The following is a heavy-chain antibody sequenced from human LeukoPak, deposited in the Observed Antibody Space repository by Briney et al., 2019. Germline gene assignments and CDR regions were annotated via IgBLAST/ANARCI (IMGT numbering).Heavy chain of an antibody. J-gene: IGHJ4*02. D-gene: IGHD3-10*01. Sequence: GGSLRLSCAASGFTFSSYGMHWVHQAPAKGLEWVAFIRYDGSNKYYADSVKGRFTISRDNSKNTLYLQMNSLRAEDTAVYYCAKEGFDGSGSYYYFDYWGQGTLVTVSS. CDR2: IRYDGSNK. CDR1: GFTFSSYG. V-gene: IGHV3-30*02. CDR3: AKEGFDGSGSYYYFDY.